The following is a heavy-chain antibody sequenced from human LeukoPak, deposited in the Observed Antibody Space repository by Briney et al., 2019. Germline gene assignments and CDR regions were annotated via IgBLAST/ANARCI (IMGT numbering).Heavy chain of an antibody. CDR3: TRDATGDLGFRFDY. V-gene: IGHV3-49*02. CDR2: KAYGGTT. J-gene: IGHJ4*02. Sequence: KAYGGTTEYAASVKGRFTISRDDSKSIAYLQMNSLKTEDTAVYYCTRDATGDLGFRFDYWGQGTLVTVSS. D-gene: IGHD7-27*01.